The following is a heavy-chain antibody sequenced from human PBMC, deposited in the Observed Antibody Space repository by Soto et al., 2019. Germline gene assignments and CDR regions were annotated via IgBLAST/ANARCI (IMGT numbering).Heavy chain of an antibody. Sequence: AVKSSGKGCGCSYTTYWIGWVRQMPGKGLEWMGIINPDDSDTRYSPSFQGQVTISADKSITTAYLQWSSLKASDTAMYYCARRYGSGNYLIDYWGQGTLVTVSS. V-gene: IGHV5-51*01. D-gene: IGHD3-10*01. CDR2: INPDDSDT. J-gene: IGHJ4*02. CDR1: GCSYTTYW. CDR3: ARRYGSGNYLIDY.